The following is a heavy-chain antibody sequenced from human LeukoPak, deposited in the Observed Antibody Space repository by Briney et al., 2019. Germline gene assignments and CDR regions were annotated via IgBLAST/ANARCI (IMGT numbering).Heavy chain of an antibody. CDR1: GFTVSSNY. D-gene: IGHD2-8*02. J-gene: IGHJ4*02. V-gene: IGHV3-53*01. CDR2: VYSGGST. CDR3: ARGSTWYYFDY. Sequence: GGSLRLSCAASGFTVSSNYMSWVRQAPGKGLEWVSVVYSGGSTYYADSVKGRFTISRDNSKNTLYLQMNSLRAEDTAVYYCARGSTWYYFDYWGQGTLVTVSS.